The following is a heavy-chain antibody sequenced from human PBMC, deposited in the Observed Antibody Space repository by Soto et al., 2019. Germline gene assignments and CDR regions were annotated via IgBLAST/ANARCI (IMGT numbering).Heavy chain of an antibody. J-gene: IGHJ4*02. CDR1: GFTFSTYT. V-gene: IGHV3-23*01. CDR3: STTLYSNYVPPAGY. D-gene: IGHD4-4*01. CDR2: ISGSGGST. Sequence: EVQLSESGGGLVQPGGSLRLSCAASGFTFSTYTMSWVRQAPGKGLEWVSRISGSGGSTYYADSVKGRFTISRDNSKNTLYLLMNSLRAEDTALYYCSTTLYSNYVPPAGYWGQGTLVTVSS.